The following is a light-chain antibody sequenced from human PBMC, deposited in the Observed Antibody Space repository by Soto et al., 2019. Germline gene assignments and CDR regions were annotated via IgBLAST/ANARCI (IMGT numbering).Light chain of an antibody. Sequence: EVGMTQCPATLSVSPGERVTLSCRASESLSTYLAWYQQKPGQAPRLLIYGASTKATGIPARFSGSGSATDFTLTISSLQSEDFAVYYCQSYNDWPFTFGQGPKVDIK. V-gene: IGKV3-15*01. J-gene: IGKJ2*01. CDR3: QSYNDWPFT. CDR1: ESLSTY. CDR2: GAS.